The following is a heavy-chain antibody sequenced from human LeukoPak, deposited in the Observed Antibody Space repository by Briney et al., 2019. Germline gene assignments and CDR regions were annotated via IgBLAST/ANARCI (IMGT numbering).Heavy chain of an antibody. D-gene: IGHD1-26*01. V-gene: IGHV4-38-2*02. CDR3: ARGRATSPSHMDV. CDR2: IYHSGST. CDR1: GYSISSGYY. J-gene: IGHJ6*03. Sequence: SETLSLTCTVSGYSISSGYYWGWIRQPPGKGLEWIGSIYHSGSTYYNPSLKSRVTISVDTSKNQFSLKLSSVTAADTAVYYCARGRATSPSHMDVWGKGTTVTVSS.